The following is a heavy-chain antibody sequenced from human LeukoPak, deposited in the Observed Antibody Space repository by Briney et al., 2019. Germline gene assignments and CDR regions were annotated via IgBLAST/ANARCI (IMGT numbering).Heavy chain of an antibody. D-gene: IGHD6-19*01. CDR2: IYYSGST. J-gene: IGHJ5*02. CDR1: GGSISSYY. Sequence: SETLSLTCTVSGGSISSYYWSWIRQPPGKGLEWIGSIYYSGSTYYNPSLKSRVTISVDTSKNQFSLKLSSVTAADTAVYYCARQDSSGWYLSWFDPWGQGTLVTVSS. CDR3: ARQDSSGWYLSWFDP. V-gene: IGHV4-39*01.